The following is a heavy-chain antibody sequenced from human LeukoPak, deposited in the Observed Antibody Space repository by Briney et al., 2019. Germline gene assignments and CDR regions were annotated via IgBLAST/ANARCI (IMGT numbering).Heavy chain of an antibody. CDR1: GYTFTSYG. CDR3: ARVKNDPSGNQIDP. V-gene: IGHV1-18*01. J-gene: IGHJ5*02. Sequence: ASVNVSCKASGYTFTSYGISWVRQAPGQGLEWMGWISAYNGNTNYAQKLQGRVTMTTDTSTSTAYMELRSLRSDDTAVYYCARVKNDPSGNQIDPWGQGTLVTVSS. CDR2: ISAYNGNT. D-gene: IGHD1-1*01.